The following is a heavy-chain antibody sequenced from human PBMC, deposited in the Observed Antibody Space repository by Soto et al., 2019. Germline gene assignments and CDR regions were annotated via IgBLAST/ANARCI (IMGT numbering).Heavy chain of an antibody. D-gene: IGHD3-3*01. CDR3: ARVYDFWSGYYYYYYGMDV. J-gene: IGHJ6*02. CDR1: GYTFTGYY. Sequence: ASVKVSCKASGYTFTGYYMHWVRQAPGQGLEWMGWINPNSGGTNYAQKFQGRVTMTRDTSISTAYMELSRLRSEDTAVYYCARVYDFWSGYYYYYYGMDVWGQGTTVTVSS. CDR2: INPNSGGT. V-gene: IGHV1-2*02.